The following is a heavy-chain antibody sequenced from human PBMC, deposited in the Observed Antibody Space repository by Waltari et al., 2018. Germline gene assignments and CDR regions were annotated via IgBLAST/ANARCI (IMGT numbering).Heavy chain of an antibody. D-gene: IGHD2-15*01. V-gene: IGHV1-69-2*01. Sequence: EVQLVQSGAEVKKPGATVKISCKVSGYTFTDYYMHWVQQAPGKGLEWMGLVDPEDGETIYAEKFQGRVTITADTSTDTAYMELSSLRSEDTAVYYCATGYCSGGSCEYYYYYYMDVWGKGTTVTVSS. J-gene: IGHJ6*03. CDR2: VDPEDGET. CDR3: ATGYCSGGSCEYYYYYYMDV. CDR1: GYTFTDYY.